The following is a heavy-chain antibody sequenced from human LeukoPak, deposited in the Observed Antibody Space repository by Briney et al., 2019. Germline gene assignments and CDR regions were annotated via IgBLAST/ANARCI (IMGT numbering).Heavy chain of an antibody. J-gene: IGHJ3*02. CDR3: ARVQSSSWYGLASDAFDI. CDR2: IYSGGST. D-gene: IGHD6-13*01. CDR1: GFTVSSNY. V-gene: IGHV3-53*05. Sequence: GGSLRLSCAASGFTVSSNYMSWVRQAPGKGLEWVSVIYSGGSTYYADSVKGRFTISRDNSKNTLYLQMNSLRSEDTAVYYCARVQSSSWYGLASDAFDIWGQGTMVTVSS.